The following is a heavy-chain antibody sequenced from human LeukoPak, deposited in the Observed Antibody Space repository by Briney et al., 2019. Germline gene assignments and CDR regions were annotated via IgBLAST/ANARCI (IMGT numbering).Heavy chain of an antibody. V-gene: IGHV4-59*01. CDR3: ARGRTLRMGV. CDR2: IYYSGST. CDR1: GGSFSGYY. J-gene: IGHJ6*02. Sequence: PSETLSLTCAVYGGSFSGYYWSWIRQPPGKGLEWIGYIYYSGSTNYNPSLKSRVTISVDTSKNQFSLKLSSVTAADTAVYYCARGRTLRMGVWGQGTTVTVSS.